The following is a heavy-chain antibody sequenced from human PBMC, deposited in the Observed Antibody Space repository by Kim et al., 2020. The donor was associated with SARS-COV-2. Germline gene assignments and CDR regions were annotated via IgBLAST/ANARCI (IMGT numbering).Heavy chain of an antibody. CDR2: IKQDGSEK. D-gene: IGHD2-2*01. Sequence: GGSLRLSCAASGFTFSSYWMSWVRQAPGKGLEWVANIKQDGSEKYYVDSVKGRFTISRDNAKNSLYLQMNSLRAEDTAVYYCARQGCSSTSCYFTFPSLDYWGQGTLVTVSS. J-gene: IGHJ4*02. CDR3: ARQGCSSTSCYFTFPSLDY. CDR1: GFTFSSYW. V-gene: IGHV3-7*03.